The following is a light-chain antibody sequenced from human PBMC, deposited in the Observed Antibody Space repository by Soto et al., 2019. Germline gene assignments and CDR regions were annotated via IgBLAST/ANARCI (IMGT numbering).Light chain of an antibody. CDR1: QSVRSNY. Sequence: EIVLTQSPGTLSLSPGERATLSCRASQSVRSNYLAWYQQRPGQAPRLLVYGASSRATGIPDRFSGSGSGRDFTLTISRLEPQDFAAYYCQHYSSSPLTFGGGT. J-gene: IGKJ4*01. V-gene: IGKV3-20*01. CDR3: QHYSSSPLT. CDR2: GAS.